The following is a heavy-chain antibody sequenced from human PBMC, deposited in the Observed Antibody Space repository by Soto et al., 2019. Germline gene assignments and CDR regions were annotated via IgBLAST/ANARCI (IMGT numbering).Heavy chain of an antibody. CDR3: ARDGSTTVTPSYGMDV. V-gene: IGHV4-59*12. CDR1: GGSINTYY. D-gene: IGHD4-17*01. J-gene: IGHJ6*02. CDR2: IYYSGST. Sequence: SETLSLTCTVSGGSINTYYWNWIRQPPGKGLEWIGYIYYSGSTYYNPSLKSRVTISVDTSKNQFSLKLSSVTAADTAVYYCARDGSTTVTPSYGMDVWGQGTTVTVSS.